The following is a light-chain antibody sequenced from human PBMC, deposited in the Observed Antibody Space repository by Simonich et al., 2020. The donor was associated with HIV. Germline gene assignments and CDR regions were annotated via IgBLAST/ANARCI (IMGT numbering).Light chain of an antibody. V-gene: IGKV3-15*01. CDR3: QQYNNWPLT. CDR2: GAS. J-gene: IGKJ4*01. Sequence: EIVMTQSPVTLSVSPGERATLSCRASQSVSSNLAWYQQKPGQAPRLLIYGASIRATGIPARFSGSGSGTEFTLTISSLQSEDFAVYHCQQYNNWPLTFGGGTKVEIK. CDR1: QSVSSN.